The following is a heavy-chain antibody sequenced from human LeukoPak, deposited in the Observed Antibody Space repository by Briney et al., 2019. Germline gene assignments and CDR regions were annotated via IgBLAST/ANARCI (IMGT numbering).Heavy chain of an antibody. Sequence: GASVKVSCKASGYTFTGYYMHWVRQAPGQGLEWMGWINPNSGGTNYAQKFQGRVTMTRDTSISTAYMELSRLRSDDTAVYYCARVADTAMVLNDAFDIWGQGTMVTVSS. V-gene: IGHV1-2*02. D-gene: IGHD5-18*01. CDR3: ARVADTAMVLNDAFDI. J-gene: IGHJ3*02. CDR2: INPNSGGT. CDR1: GYTFTGYY.